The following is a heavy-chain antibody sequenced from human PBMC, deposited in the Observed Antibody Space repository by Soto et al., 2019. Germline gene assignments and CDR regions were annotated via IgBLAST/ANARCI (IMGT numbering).Heavy chain of an antibody. Sequence: EVQLLEAGGGLVQPGGCLRLSCAASGFTFSSYAMSWVRQAPGKGLEWVSAISGSGGSTYYADSVKGRFTISRDNSKNTLYLQMNRLRAEDTAVYYCAKEGIVVVVDAYYFAYWGQGTLVTVSS. CDR2: ISGSGGST. CDR3: AKEGIVVVVDAYYFAY. J-gene: IGHJ4*02. CDR1: GFTFSSYA. V-gene: IGHV3-23*01. D-gene: IGHD2-15*01.